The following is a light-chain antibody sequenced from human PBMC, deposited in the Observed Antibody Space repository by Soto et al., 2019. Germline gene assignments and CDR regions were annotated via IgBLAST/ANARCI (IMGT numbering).Light chain of an antibody. Sequence: EIVMTQSPATLSVSPGERATLSCRASQSVTSNLAWYQQKPCQAPRLLIYGASSRATGITARFSGSGSGTDFTLPISSLQSEDFAVYYCQQYNNWPLTFGGGTKVETK. CDR3: QQYNNWPLT. V-gene: IGKV3-15*01. CDR2: GAS. CDR1: QSVTSN. J-gene: IGKJ4*01.